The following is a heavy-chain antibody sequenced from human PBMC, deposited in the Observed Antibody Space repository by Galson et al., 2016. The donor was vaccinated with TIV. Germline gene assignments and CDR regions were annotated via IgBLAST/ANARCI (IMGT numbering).Heavy chain of an antibody. D-gene: IGHD3-10*01. CDR1: GFLFTEYY. Sequence: SLRLSCAASGFLFTEYYMSWIRQAPGKGLEWVSYISSSSSFRNYADSVKGRFTISRDNAKVYLQMNSLRVEDTAVYYCARDYGEVRGDNWYFDLWGRGTPVTVSS. CDR3: ARDYGEVRGDNWYFDL. V-gene: IGHV3-11*05. CDR2: ISSSSSFR. J-gene: IGHJ2*01.